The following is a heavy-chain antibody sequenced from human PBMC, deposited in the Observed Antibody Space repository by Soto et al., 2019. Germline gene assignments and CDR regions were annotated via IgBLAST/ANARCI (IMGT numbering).Heavy chain of an antibody. CDR2: IYYSGST. V-gene: IGHV4-31*03. Sequence: SETLSLTCTVSGGSISSGGYYWSWIRQHPGKGLEWIGYIYYSGSTYYNPSLKSRVTISVDTSKNQFSLKLSSVTAADTAVYYCARGQYSGYEHFDYWGQGTLVTVSS. CDR3: ARGQYSGYEHFDY. D-gene: IGHD5-12*01. J-gene: IGHJ4*02. CDR1: GGSISSGGYY.